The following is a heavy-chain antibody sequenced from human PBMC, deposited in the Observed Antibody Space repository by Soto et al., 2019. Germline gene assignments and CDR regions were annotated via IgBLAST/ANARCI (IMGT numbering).Heavy chain of an antibody. Sequence: GASVKVSCKASGYTFTTYGISWVRQAPGQGLEWMGWINAYNDYTNYAQKLQGRVTMTTDTSTSTAYMELRSLRSDDTAVYYCAREVVDTTMVPYFDYWGQGTLVTVSS. CDR3: AREVVDTTMVPYFDY. CDR1: GYTFTTYG. CDR2: INAYNDYT. D-gene: IGHD5-18*01. J-gene: IGHJ4*02. V-gene: IGHV1-18*01.